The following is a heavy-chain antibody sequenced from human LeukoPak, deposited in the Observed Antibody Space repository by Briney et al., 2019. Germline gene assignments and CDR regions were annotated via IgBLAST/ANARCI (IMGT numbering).Heavy chain of an antibody. CDR1: GFTFSNYW. J-gene: IGHJ4*02. V-gene: IGHV3-7*03. CDR2: IKQDGSEK. CDR3: ARDSSMLRGPLVIYYFDF. Sequence: GGSLRLSCAASGFTFSNYWMSWVRQAPGKGLEWVANIKQDGSEKWYVDSVKGRFTISRDNAKNSLYLQMNSLRVEDTAVYYCARDSSMLRGPLVIYYFDFWGQGSLVTVSS. D-gene: IGHD3-10*01.